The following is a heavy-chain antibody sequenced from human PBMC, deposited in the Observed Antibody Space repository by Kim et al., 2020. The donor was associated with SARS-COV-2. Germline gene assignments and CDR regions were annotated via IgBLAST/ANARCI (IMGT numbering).Heavy chain of an antibody. CDR3: VKDQRCSSTSCYKGYYFEY. J-gene: IGHJ4*02. D-gene: IGHD2-2*02. V-gene: IGHV3-64D*06. CDR1: GFTFSSYA. Sequence: GGSLRLSCSASGFTFSSYAMHWVRQAPGKGLEYVSAISSNGGSTYYADSVKGRFTISRDNSKNTLYLQMSSLRAEDTAVYYCVKDQRCSSTSCYKGYYFEYWGQGTLVTVSS. CDR2: ISSNGGST.